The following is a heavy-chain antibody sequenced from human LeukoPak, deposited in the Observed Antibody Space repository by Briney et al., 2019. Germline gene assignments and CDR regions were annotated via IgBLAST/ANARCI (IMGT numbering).Heavy chain of an antibody. Sequence: GGSLRLSCAASGFTFSSYEMNWVRQAPGKGLEWVSYISSSGTTIYYADSVKGRFTISRDNAKNSLYLQMNSLRAGDTALYYCARESERGMGYWGQGTLVTVSS. D-gene: IGHD3-16*01. CDR3: ARESERGMGY. V-gene: IGHV3-48*03. CDR2: ISSSGTTI. CDR1: GFTFSSYE. J-gene: IGHJ4*02.